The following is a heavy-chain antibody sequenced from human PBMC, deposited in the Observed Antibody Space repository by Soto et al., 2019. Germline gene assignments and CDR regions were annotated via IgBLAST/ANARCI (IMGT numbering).Heavy chain of an antibody. CDR1: GFNFSSYW. Sequence: GGSLRLSCAATGFNFSSYWMNWVCQAPGKGLVWVSRINSDGSSTNYADSVKGRFTISRDNAKNTLYLQMNSLRAEDTAVYYCARDLRFSISRFLIGWFDPWGQGT. V-gene: IGHV3-74*01. J-gene: IGHJ5*02. CDR3: ARDLRFSISRFLIGWFDP. D-gene: IGHD6-13*01. CDR2: INSDGSST.